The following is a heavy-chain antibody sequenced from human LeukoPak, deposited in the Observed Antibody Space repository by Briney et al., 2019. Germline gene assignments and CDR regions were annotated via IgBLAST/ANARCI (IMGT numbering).Heavy chain of an antibody. CDR3: AKDRAYCSGGSCNYFDY. J-gene: IGHJ4*02. CDR1: GVTFSNFG. Sequence: GRSLRLSCGASGVTFSNFGKHWVRQAPGKGLEWVALISYDGTNKYYADSVKGRFTISRDNSKNTLYLQMNSLRAEDTAVYYCAKDRAYCSGGSCNYFDYWGQGTLVTVSS. D-gene: IGHD2-15*01. CDR2: ISYDGTNK. V-gene: IGHV3-30*18.